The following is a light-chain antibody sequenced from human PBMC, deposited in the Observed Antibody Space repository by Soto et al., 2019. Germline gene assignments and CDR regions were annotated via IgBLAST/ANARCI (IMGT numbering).Light chain of an antibody. CDR3: MQALQTPIT. Sequence: DIVMTQSPLSLPVTPGEPASISCRSSQSLLHSNGYNYLDWYLQKPGQSPQLLIYLGSNRASGVPDRFSGSGSGTNFTLKISRVEVEDVGVYYCMQALQTPITFGQGTRLEIK. V-gene: IGKV2-28*01. CDR1: QSLLHSNGYNY. J-gene: IGKJ5*01. CDR2: LGS.